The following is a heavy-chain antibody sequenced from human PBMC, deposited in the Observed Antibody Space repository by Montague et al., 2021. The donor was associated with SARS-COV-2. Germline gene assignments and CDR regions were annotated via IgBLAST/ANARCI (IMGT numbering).Heavy chain of an antibody. D-gene: IGHD5-24*01. J-gene: IGHJ6*02. CDR3: TSGREGICNVMDV. CDR2: IYFKKKWYN. V-gene: IGHV6-1*01. CDR1: GDSVVGLRRT. Sequence: CAIPGDSVVGLRRTSEGDRQYPRQHRNSYGGIYFKKKWYNDYAVSVRGRVTINPDTSKNPYSLQLNSVTPEDTAIYYCTSGREGICNVMDVWGQGSTVTVAS.